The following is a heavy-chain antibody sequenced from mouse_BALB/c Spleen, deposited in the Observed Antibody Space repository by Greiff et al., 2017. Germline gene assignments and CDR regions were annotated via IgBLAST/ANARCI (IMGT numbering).Heavy chain of an antibody. Sequence: VQGVESGPGLVAPSQSLSITCTVSGFSLTSYGVHWVRQPPGKGLEWLGVIWAGGSTNYNSALMSRLSISKDNSKSQVFLKMNSLQTDDTAMYYCARAYDYDWYFDVWGAGTTVTVSS. V-gene: IGHV2-9*02. CDR3: ARAYDYDWYFDV. CDR1: GFSLTSYG. J-gene: IGHJ1*01. D-gene: IGHD2-4*01. CDR2: IWAGGST.